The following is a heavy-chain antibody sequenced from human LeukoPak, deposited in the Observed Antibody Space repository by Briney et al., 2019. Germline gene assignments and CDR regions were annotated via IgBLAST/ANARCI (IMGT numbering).Heavy chain of an antibody. CDR2: INPSGGTT. D-gene: IGHD6-19*01. CDR3: ARGGWYRSDY. V-gene: IGHV1-46*01. J-gene: IGHJ4*02. CDR1: GYTFISYY. Sequence: ASVKVSYKASGYTFISYYMHWVRQAPGQGLEWMGIINPSGGTTRFAQRFQGRITMTRDTSTSTVYMELSSLRSEDTAIYYCARGGWYRSDYWGQGTLVTVSS.